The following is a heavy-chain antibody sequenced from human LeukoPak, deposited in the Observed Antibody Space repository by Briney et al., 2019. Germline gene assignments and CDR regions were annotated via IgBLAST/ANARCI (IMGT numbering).Heavy chain of an antibody. Sequence: GGSLRLSCAVSGFTFDDYAMHWVRQAPGKGLEWVSLISWDGSTTSYADSVKGRFTISRDNSKDSLYLQMSSLRAEDTALYYCAKKANGLYFDFWGQGTLVTVSS. CDR1: GFTFDDYA. V-gene: IGHV3-43D*03. CDR3: AKKANGLYFDF. J-gene: IGHJ4*02. CDR2: ISWDGSTT. D-gene: IGHD1-1*01.